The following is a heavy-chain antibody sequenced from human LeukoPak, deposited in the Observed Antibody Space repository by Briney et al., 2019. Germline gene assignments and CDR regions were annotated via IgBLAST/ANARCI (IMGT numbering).Heavy chain of an antibody. J-gene: IGHJ6*03. D-gene: IGHD6-13*01. CDR1: GYTFTGYY. V-gene: IGHV1-2*02. CDR3: ARVPGTSYYYYYMDV. Sequence: ASVKVSCKASGYTFTGYYIHWVRQAPGQGLEWMGWINPNTGVTNYAQKFQGRVTVTRDTSISTAYMELSRLESDDTAIYYCARVPGTSYYYYYMDVWGRGTTVTVYS. CDR2: INPNTGVT.